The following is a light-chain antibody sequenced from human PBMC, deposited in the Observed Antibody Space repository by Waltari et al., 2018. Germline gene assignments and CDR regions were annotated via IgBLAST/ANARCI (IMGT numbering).Light chain of an antibody. CDR1: SSDVGSYHY. Sequence: QSALTQPPSASGSRGQSVTISCTGTSSDVGSYHYVFWYQQHPGKAPKLMLYEVTKRPSGVPDRFSGSKSGNTASLTVSGLQAEDEADYYCSSYAGSNNVIFGGGTRLTVL. CDR3: SSYAGSNNVI. V-gene: IGLV2-8*01. J-gene: IGLJ2*01. CDR2: EVT.